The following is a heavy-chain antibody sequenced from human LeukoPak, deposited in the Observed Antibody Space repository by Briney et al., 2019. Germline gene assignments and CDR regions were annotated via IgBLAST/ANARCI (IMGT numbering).Heavy chain of an antibody. J-gene: IGHJ4*02. CDR3: ARDRMGSGWSHFDY. D-gene: IGHD6-19*01. CDR2: INTNTGNP. Sequence: ASVKVSCKASGYTFTSYAMNWVRQAPGQGLEWMGWINTNTGNPTYAQGFTGRSVFSLDTSVSTAYLQISSLKAEDTAVYYCARDRMGSGWSHFDYWGQGTLVTVSS. CDR1: GYTFTSYA. V-gene: IGHV7-4-1*02.